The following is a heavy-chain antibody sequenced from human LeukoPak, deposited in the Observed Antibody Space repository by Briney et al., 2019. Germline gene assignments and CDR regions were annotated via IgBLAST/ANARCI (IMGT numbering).Heavy chain of an antibody. V-gene: IGHV3-7*01. CDR2: IMGDGSEK. Sequence: GESLRLSCEVSGFSFSSYWMNWVRQPPGKGLKWVANIMGDGSEKYYGDSVKGRFTISRDNAKNSLYLQMNSLRAEDTAVYYCARDPTRGYSYGYGDHWGQGSLVIVSS. CDR1: GFSFSSYW. CDR3: ARDPTRGYSYGYGDH. D-gene: IGHD5-18*01. J-gene: IGHJ4*02.